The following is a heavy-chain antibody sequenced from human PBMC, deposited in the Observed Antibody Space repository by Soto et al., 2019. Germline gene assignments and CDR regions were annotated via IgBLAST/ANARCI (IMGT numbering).Heavy chain of an antibody. V-gene: IGHV3-30*18. CDR1: GFTFSNYG. CDR3: TKAHGGQWLVFDY. CDR2: ISYDGSHK. J-gene: IGHJ4*02. D-gene: IGHD6-19*01. Sequence: PGGSLRLSCAASGFTFSNYGMHWVRQAPGKGLEWVAVISYDGSHKYYADSVKGRFTVSRDNSKNTLYLQMNTLRAEDTAVYYCTKAHGGQWLVFDYWGQGTLVTVS.